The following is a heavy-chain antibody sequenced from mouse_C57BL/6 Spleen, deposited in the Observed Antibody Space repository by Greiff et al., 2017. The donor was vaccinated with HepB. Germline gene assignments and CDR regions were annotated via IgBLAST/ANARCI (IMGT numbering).Heavy chain of an antibody. J-gene: IGHJ4*01. CDR1: GYTFTSYW. CDR2: IYPSDSET. D-gene: IGHD2-5*01. CDR3: ARHSNYGEDYAMDY. Sequence: VQLQQPGAELVRPGSSVKLSCKASGYTFTSYWMDWVKQRPGQGLEWIGNIYPSDSETHYNQKFKDKATLTVDKSSSTAYMQLSSLTSEDSAVYYCARHSNYGEDYAMDYWGQGTSVTVSS. V-gene: IGHV1-61*01.